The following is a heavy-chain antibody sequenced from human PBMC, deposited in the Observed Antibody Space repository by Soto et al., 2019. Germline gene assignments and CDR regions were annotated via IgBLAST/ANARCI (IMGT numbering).Heavy chain of an antibody. CDR1: GFTFSSYW. CDR3: ARPRPYCGGDCPDS. CDR2: INSDGSST. V-gene: IGHV3-74*01. J-gene: IGHJ4*02. D-gene: IGHD2-21*02. Sequence: EVQLVESRGGVVQPGGSLRLSCAASGFTFSSYWMHWVRQAPGKGLVWVSRINSDGSSTSYADSVKGRFTISRDNAKNTLYLQMNSLSAEDTAVYYCARPRPYCGGDCPDSWGQGTLVTVSS.